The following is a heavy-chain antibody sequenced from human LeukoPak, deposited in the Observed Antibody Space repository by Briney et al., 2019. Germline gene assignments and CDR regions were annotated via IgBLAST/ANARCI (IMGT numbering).Heavy chain of an antibody. CDR1: GGSISSSNW. J-gene: IGHJ4*02. Sequence: SETLSLTCAVSGGSISSSNWWSWVRQPPGKGLEWIGEIYHSGSTNYNPSLKSRGTISVDKSKNQFSLKLSSVTAADTAVYYCASLIRYDILTGYSDFDYWGQGTLVTVSS. V-gene: IGHV4-4*02. CDR2: IYHSGST. D-gene: IGHD3-9*01. CDR3: ASLIRYDILTGYSDFDY.